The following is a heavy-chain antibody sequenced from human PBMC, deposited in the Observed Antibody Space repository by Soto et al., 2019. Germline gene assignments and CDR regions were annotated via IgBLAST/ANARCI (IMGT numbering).Heavy chain of an antibody. CDR1: GGSFSGYY. Sequence: SETLSLTCAVYGGSFSGYYWSWIRQPPGKGLEWIGEINHSGSTNYNPSLKSRVTVSVDTSKNQFSLKLSSVTAADTAVYYCASLPMGAIDYWGQGTLVTVSS. CDR3: ASLPMGAIDY. J-gene: IGHJ4*02. D-gene: IGHD1-26*01. V-gene: IGHV4-34*01. CDR2: INHSGST.